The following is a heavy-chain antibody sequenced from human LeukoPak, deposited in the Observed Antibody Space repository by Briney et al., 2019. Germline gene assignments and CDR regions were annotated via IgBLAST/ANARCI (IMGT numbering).Heavy chain of an antibody. D-gene: IGHD6-13*01. CDR3: ARGRYSSSWYESIKFDY. Sequence: ASVKVSCKASGYTLTSYYMHWVRQAPGQGLEWMGIINPSGGSTSYAQKFQGRVTMTRDTSTITVYMELRSLRSEDTAVYYCARGRYSSSWYESIKFDYWGQGTLVTVSS. J-gene: IGHJ4*02. V-gene: IGHV1-46*01. CDR2: INPSGGST. CDR1: GYTLTSYY.